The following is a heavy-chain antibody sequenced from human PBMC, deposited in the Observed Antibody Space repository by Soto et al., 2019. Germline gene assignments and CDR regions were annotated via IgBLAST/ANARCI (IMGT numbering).Heavy chain of an antibody. V-gene: IGHV5-51*01. J-gene: IGHJ5*02. CDR2: TYPGDSDA. D-gene: IGHD4-17*01. CDR1: GYDFASYW. CDR3: ARQGWTLTTKNPFDI. Sequence: GESLKISCKGSGYDFASYWIGWVRQMPGKGLEYMAITYPGDSDAKYSPSFQGHVTISADKSANSTSLQWRSLRASDSAVYFCARQGWTLTTKNPFDIWDQGTLVTVSS.